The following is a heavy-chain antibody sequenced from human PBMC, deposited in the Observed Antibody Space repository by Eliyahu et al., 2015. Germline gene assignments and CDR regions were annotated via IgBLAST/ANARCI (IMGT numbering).Heavy chain of an antibody. CDR3: ARDSSGWYGAIDY. CDR2: IYYSGST. V-gene: IGHV4-59*01. CDR1: GASINXYY. Sequence: QVQLQESGPGLVKPSXTLXLTCXVXGASINXYYWSWIRQPPGKGLEWIGYIYYSGSTNYNPSLKSRATISVDTSKNQFSLKLSSVTAADTAVYYCARDSSGWYGAIDYWGQGTLVTVSS. J-gene: IGHJ4*02. D-gene: IGHD6-19*01.